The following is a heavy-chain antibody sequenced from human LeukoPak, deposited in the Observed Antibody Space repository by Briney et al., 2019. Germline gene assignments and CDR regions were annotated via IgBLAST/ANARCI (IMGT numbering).Heavy chain of an antibody. CDR3: ARDPKSNYYDSSGYRLDY. J-gene: IGHJ4*02. Sequence: ASVKVSCKASGYTFTSYGISWVRQAPGQGLEWMGWISAYNSNTNYAQKLQGRVTMTTDTSTSTAYMELRSLRSDDTAVYYCARDPKSNYYDSSGYRLDYWGQGTLVTVSS. D-gene: IGHD3-22*01. V-gene: IGHV1-18*01. CDR1: GYTFTSYG. CDR2: ISAYNSNT.